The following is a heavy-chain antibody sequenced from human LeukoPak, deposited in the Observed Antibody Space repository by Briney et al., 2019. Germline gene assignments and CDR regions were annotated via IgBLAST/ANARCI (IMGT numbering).Heavy chain of an antibody. J-gene: IGHJ4*02. V-gene: IGHV4-61*02. CDR2: IYTSEST. D-gene: IGHD6-19*01. Sequence: SETLSLTCSVSGGSISSSNYYWSWIRQPAGKGLEWIGRIYTSESTNYNPSLKSRVTISVDTSRNQFSLKLSSVTAADTAVYYCARVKAVAGADYWGQGTLVTVSS. CDR1: GGSISSSNYY. CDR3: ARVKAVAGADY.